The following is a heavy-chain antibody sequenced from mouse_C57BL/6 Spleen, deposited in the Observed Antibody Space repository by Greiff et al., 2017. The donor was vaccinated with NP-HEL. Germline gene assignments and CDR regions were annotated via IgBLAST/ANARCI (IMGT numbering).Heavy chain of an antibody. Sequence: EVQLQQSGPELVKPGASVKMSCKASGYTFTDYNMHWVKQSHGKSLEWIGYINPNNGGTSYNQKFKGKATLTVNKSASTAYMELRSLTSEDSAVYYCAVDRGYAMDYWGQGTSVTVSS. CDR1: GYTFTDYN. CDR2: INPNNGGT. J-gene: IGHJ4*01. CDR3: AVDRGYAMDY. V-gene: IGHV1-22*01. D-gene: IGHD2-14*01.